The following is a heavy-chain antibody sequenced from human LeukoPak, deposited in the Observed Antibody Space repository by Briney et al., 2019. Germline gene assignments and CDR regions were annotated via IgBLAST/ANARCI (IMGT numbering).Heavy chain of an antibody. CDR3: ARYSPYYYYGMDV. J-gene: IGHJ6*02. Sequence: GGSLRLSCAASGFTFSSYSMHWVRQAPGKALEWVAFIRYDGSNKYYADSVKGRFTISRDNSKNTLYLQMNSLRAEDTAVYYCARYSPYYYYGMDVWGQGTTVTVSS. CDR2: IRYDGSNK. D-gene: IGHD2-15*01. V-gene: IGHV3-30*02. CDR1: GFTFSSYS.